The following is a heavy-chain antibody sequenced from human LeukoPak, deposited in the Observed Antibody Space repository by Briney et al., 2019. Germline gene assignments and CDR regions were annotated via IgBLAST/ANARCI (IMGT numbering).Heavy chain of an antibody. CDR2: IGGRGSNI. CDR3: ARALPYSSSWPVSDYYGMDV. CDR1: GFTFSSYS. D-gene: IGHD6-13*01. V-gene: IGHV3-48*01. J-gene: IGHJ6*02. Sequence: PGGSLRLSCAASGFTFSSYSMNWVRQAPGKGLEWVSYIGGRGSNICYADSVKGRFTISRDNSKNTLYLQMNSLRAEDTAVYYCARALPYSSSWPVSDYYGMDVWGQGTTVTVSS.